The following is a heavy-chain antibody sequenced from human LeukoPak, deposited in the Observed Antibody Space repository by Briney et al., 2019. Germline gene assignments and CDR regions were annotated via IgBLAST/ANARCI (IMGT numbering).Heavy chain of an antibody. Sequence: GESLKISCNGSGYRFTSYWIGWVRQMPGKGLEGMGIIYPGDSDTRYSPSFQGQVTISADKSINTAYLQWGSLKASDTAMYYCARLGENYEKTFDYWGQGTLVTVSS. CDR2: IYPGDSDT. J-gene: IGHJ4*02. V-gene: IGHV5-51*01. CDR1: GYRFTSYW. D-gene: IGHD1-7*01. CDR3: ARLGENYEKTFDY.